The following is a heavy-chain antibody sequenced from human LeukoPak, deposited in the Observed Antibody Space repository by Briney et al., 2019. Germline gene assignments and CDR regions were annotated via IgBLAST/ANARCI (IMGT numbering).Heavy chain of an antibody. J-gene: IGHJ6*03. CDR2: FDPEDGET. V-gene: IGHV1-24*01. CDR1: GYTLTGLS. Sequence: GASVKVSCKVSGYTLTGLSMHWVRQAPGKGLEWMGGFDPEDGETIYAQKFQGRVTMTEDTSTDTAYMELSSLRSEDTAVYYCARVRNTAMVDDYYYYMDVWGKGTTVTVSS. D-gene: IGHD5-18*01. CDR3: ARVRNTAMVDDYYYYMDV.